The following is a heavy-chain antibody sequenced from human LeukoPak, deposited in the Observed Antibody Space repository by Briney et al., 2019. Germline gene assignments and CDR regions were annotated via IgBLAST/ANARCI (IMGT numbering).Heavy chain of an antibody. CDR3: ASPANSSSWEEFDY. Sequence: ASVKVSCKASGYTFTGYYMHWVRQAPGQGLEWMGWINTNTGNPTYAQGFTGRFVFSLDTSVSTAYLQISSLKAEDTAVYYCASPANSSSWEEFDYWGQGTLVTVSS. CDR2: INTNTGNP. CDR1: GYTFTGYY. J-gene: IGHJ4*02. V-gene: IGHV7-4-1*02. D-gene: IGHD6-13*01.